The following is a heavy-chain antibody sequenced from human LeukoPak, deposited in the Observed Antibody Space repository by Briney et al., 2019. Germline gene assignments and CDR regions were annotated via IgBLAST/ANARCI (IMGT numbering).Heavy chain of an antibody. J-gene: IGHJ5*02. CDR2: IYTSGST. CDR1: GGSISSYY. Sequence: SETLSLTCTVSGGSISSYYWSWIRQPAGKGLEWIGRIYTSGSTNYNPSLKSRVTMSVDTSKNQFSLKLSSVTAADTAVYYCARGDRDYYGSGSQFDPWGQGTLVTVSS. CDR3: ARGDRDYYGSGSQFDP. D-gene: IGHD3-10*01. V-gene: IGHV4-4*07.